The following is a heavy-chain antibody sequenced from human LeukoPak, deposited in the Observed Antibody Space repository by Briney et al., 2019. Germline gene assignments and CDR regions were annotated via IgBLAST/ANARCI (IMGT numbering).Heavy chain of an antibody. V-gene: IGHV3-30*03. CDR1: GFTFSSWG. CDR3: AALKTMDRGAIIRSVEVPLPDY. Sequence: GGSLRFSCASSGFTFSSWGRHWVRQAPGKGLEWVAVISYDGSNKYYADSVKGRFTISRDNSKNTLYLQMNSLRADDTAVYYCAALKTMDRGAIIRSVEVPLPDYWGQGTLVTVSS. J-gene: IGHJ4*02. D-gene: IGHD3-10*01. CDR2: ISYDGSNK.